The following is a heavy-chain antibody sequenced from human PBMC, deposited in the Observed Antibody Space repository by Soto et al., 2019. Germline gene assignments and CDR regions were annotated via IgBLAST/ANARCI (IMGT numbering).Heavy chain of an antibody. D-gene: IGHD2-2*01. Sequence: GGSLRLSCAASGFTFSSYWMSWVRQAPGKGLEWVANIKQDGSEKYYVDSVKGRFTISRDNAKNSLYLQMNSLRAEDTAVYYCARVSESQLLSYFDYWGQGTLVTVSS. V-gene: IGHV3-7*01. CDR3: ARVSESQLLSYFDY. J-gene: IGHJ4*02. CDR2: IKQDGSEK. CDR1: GFTFSSYW.